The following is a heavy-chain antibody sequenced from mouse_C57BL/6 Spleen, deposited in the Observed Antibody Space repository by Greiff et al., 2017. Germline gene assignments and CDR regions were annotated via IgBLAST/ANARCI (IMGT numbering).Heavy chain of an antibody. CDR3: AIYTTVVATDRNFDV. D-gene: IGHD1-1*01. V-gene: IGHV14-2*01. J-gene: IGHJ1*03. CDR1: GFNIKDYY. Sequence: EVKLQESGAELVKPGASVKLSCTASGFNIKDYYMHWVKQRTEQGLEWIGRIDPEDGETKYAPKFQGKATITADTSSNTAYLQLSSLTSEDTAVYYCAIYTTVVATDRNFDVWGKGTTGTVSS. CDR2: IDPEDGET.